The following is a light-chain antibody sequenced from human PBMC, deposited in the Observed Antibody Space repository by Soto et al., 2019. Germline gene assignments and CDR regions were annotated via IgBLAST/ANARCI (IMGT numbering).Light chain of an antibody. Sequence: QSALTQPASVSGSPGQSITNSCTGTSSDVGTYNYVSWYQQHPGKAPKLMIFDVSSRPSGVSNRFSGSKSGNTASLTISGLQAEDEADYYCSSYTTSSTVVFGGGTKLTVL. J-gene: IGLJ2*01. CDR2: DVS. CDR1: SSDVGTYNY. V-gene: IGLV2-14*03. CDR3: SSYTTSSTVV.